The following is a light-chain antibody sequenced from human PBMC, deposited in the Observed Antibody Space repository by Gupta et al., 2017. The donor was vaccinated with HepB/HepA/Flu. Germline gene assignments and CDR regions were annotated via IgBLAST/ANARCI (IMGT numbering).Light chain of an antibody. CDR3: CSYAGSSTLV. Sequence: QSALPQPASVSGSPGQSITISCTGTSSDVGSYNLVSWYQQHPGKAPKLMIYEVSKRPSGVSNRFSGSKSGNTASLTISGLQAEDEADYYCCSYAGSSTLVFGGGTKLTVL. CDR2: EVS. CDR1: SSDVGSYNL. V-gene: IGLV2-23*02. J-gene: IGLJ2*01.